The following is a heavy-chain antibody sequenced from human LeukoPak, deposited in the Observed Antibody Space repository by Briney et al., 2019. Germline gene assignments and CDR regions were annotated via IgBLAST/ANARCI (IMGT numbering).Heavy chain of an antibody. CDR1: GGSISSYY. J-gene: IGHJ3*02. V-gene: IGHV4-59*01. CDR3: ARNMVRGTIGAFDI. CDR2: IYYSGST. Sequence: SETLSLTCTVSGGSISSYYWSWIRQPPGKGLEWIGYIYYSGSTNYNPSLKSRVTISVDTSKNQFSLKLSSVTAADTAVYYCARNMVRGTIGAFDIWGQGTMVTVSS. D-gene: IGHD3-10*01.